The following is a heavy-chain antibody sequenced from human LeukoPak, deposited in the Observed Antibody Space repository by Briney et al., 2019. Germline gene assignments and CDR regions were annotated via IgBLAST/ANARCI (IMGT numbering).Heavy chain of an antibody. V-gene: IGHV4-59*08. Sequence: SETLSLTCAVYGGSFSGYYWSWIRQPPGKGLEWIGYIYYSGSTNYNPSLKSRVTISVDTSKNQFSLKLSSVTAADTAVYYCARSYDPPTDWGQGTLVTVSS. CDR1: GGSFSGYY. CDR2: IYYSGST. D-gene: IGHD3-22*01. J-gene: IGHJ4*02. CDR3: ARSYDPPTD.